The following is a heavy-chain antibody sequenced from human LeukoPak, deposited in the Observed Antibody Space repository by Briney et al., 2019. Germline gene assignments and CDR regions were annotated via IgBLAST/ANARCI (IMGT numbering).Heavy chain of an antibody. J-gene: IGHJ4*02. CDR1: GGSISSYY. Sequence: PSETLSLTCTVSGGSISSYYWSWIRQPPGKGLEWIGYIYYSGSTNYNPSLKSRVTISVDTSKNQSSLKLSSVTAADTAVYYCARGATYSSGFIDWGQGTLVTVSS. CDR3: ARGATYSSGFID. CDR2: IYYSGST. V-gene: IGHV4-59*01. D-gene: IGHD6-19*01.